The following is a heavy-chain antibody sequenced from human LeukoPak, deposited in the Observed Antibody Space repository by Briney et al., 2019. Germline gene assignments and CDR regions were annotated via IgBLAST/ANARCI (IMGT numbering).Heavy chain of an antibody. CDR2: IYHSGST. J-gene: IGHJ5*02. CDR3: AREDGRGGFDP. Sequence: SETLSLTCAVYGGSFRGYYWCCFRQPPGKELQWIGEIYHSGSTNYNPSLKSRVSISVDKYKNQFSLKLSSVTAADTAVYYCAREDGRGGFDPWGQGILVTVSS. V-gene: IGHV4-34*01. CDR1: GGSFRGYY.